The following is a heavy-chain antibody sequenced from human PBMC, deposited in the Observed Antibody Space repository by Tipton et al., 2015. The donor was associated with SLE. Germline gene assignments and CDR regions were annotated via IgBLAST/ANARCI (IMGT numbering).Heavy chain of an antibody. Sequence: TLSLTCTVSGGSITSSSYYWGWIRQPPGMGLEWIGSIYFTGNTYYNPSLKSRVSFFLDTSKNQFSLRLTSVTAADTAVYVCARGFTSPYYAHWGQGSLVTVSS. D-gene: IGHD1-26*01. CDR2: IYFTGNT. CDR3: ARGFTSPYYAH. CDR1: GGSITSSSYY. V-gene: IGHV4-39*07. J-gene: IGHJ4*02.